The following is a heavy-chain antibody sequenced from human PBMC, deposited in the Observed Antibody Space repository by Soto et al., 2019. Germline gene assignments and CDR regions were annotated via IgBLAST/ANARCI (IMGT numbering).Heavy chain of an antibody. CDR1: GDSGGCISSSSYH. V-gene: IGHV4-39*01. Sequence: SETLSLTCTVSGDSGGCISSSSYHWGWIRQPPGKGLEWIGNIYYSGSTYYNPSLKSRVTISGDTSKNQFSLRLTSVTAADTAVYYCARHPPYGPLDYWGQGTLVTVSS. CDR3: ARHPPYGPLDY. D-gene: IGHD4-17*01. CDR2: IYYSGST. J-gene: IGHJ4*02.